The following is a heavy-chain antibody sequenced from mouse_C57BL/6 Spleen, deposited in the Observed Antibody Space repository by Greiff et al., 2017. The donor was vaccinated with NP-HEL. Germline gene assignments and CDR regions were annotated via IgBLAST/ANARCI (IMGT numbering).Heavy chain of an antibody. Sequence: EVQRVEPGGGLVKPGGSLKLSCAASGFTFSDYGMHWVRQAPEKGLEWVAYISSGSSTIYYADTVKGRFTISRDNAKITLFLQMTSLRSEDTAMYYCARNVPEGAMGCWGPGASVTVSS. J-gene: IGHJ4*01. V-gene: IGHV5-17*01. CDR2: ISSGSSTI. CDR1: GFTFSDYG. CDR3: ARNVPEGAMGC. D-gene: IGHD5-1*01.